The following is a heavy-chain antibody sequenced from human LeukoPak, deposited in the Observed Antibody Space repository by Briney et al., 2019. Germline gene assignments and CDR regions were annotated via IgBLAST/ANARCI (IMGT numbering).Heavy chain of an antibody. CDR3: VKDIQVTY. V-gene: IGHV3-23*01. CDR1: GFGFNDAA. Sequence: GGSLRLSCAASGFGFNDAAMTWVRQAPGKGLEWVSLISSSGANTYYADSVKGRFTISRDNSKNTLFLQMNSLRAEDTAMYYCVKDIQVTYWGQGTMVTVSS. CDR2: ISSSGANT. J-gene: IGHJ4*02. D-gene: IGHD4-23*01.